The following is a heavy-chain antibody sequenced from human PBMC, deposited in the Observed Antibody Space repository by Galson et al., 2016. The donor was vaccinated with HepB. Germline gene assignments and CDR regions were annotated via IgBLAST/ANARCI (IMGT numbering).Heavy chain of an antibody. J-gene: IGHJ4*02. CDR2: ISYDGDNK. V-gene: IGHV3-30*18. CDR3: AKDTAVQMSTMGYFEF. Sequence: SLRLSCAASGFTFSNYDMHWVRQAPGKGLKWVAVISYDGDNKYYLDSVQGRFTVSRDNFKNTVYLQMNSLRAEDTAVYYCAKDTAVQMSTMGYFEFWGQGTPVTVSS. CDR1: GFTFSNYD. D-gene: IGHD5-24*01.